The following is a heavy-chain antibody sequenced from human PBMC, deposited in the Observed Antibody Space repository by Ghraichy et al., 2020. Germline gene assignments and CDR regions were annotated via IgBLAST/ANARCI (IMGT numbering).Heavy chain of an antibody. CDR2: IYWDDDT. CDR1: GFSLSTTGVA. J-gene: IGHJ4*02. V-gene: IGHV2-5*02. Sequence: SGPTLVKPTQTLTLTCTFSGFSLSTTGVAVGWIRQPPGKALEWLALIYWDDDTGYSPSLRSRLTITKDTSKNQVVLTMTNMDPVDTATYYCARRRGYYYKSGSFDYWGQGTLVTVSS. D-gene: IGHD3-22*01. CDR3: ARRRGYYYKSGSFDY.